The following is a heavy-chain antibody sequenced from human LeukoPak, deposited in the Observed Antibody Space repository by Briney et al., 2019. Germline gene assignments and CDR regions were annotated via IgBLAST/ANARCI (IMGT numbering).Heavy chain of an antibody. CDR2: INTNTGNP. Sequence: ASVKVSCKASGYTFTGYYIHWVRQAPGQGLEWMGWINTNTGNPTYAQGFTGRFVFSLDTSVSTAYLQISSLKAEDTAVYYCARLLLQDTAMPDDYWGQGTLVTVSS. J-gene: IGHJ4*02. CDR3: ARLLLQDTAMPDDY. CDR1: GYTFTGYY. V-gene: IGHV7-4-1*02. D-gene: IGHD5-18*01.